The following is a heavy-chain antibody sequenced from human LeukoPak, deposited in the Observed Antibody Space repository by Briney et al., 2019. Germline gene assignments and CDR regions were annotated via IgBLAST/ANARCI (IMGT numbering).Heavy chain of an antibody. CDR1: GGSFSGYY. CDR2: INHSGST. D-gene: IGHD3-3*01. J-gene: IGHJ5*02. CDR3: ARAQTVLRFLEWSTDNPYNWFDP. Sequence: SETLSLTCAVYGGSFSGYYWSWIRQPPGKGLEWIGEINHSGSTNYNPSLKSRVTISVDMSKNQFSLKLSSVTAADTAVYYCARAQTVLRFLEWSTDNPYNWFDPWGQGTLVTVSS. V-gene: IGHV4-34*01.